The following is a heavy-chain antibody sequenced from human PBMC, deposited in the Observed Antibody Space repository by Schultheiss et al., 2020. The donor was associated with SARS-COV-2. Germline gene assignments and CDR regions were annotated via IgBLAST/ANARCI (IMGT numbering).Heavy chain of an antibody. J-gene: IGHJ4*02. CDR1: GFTFSMYT. D-gene: IGHD3-22*01. Sequence: GESLKISCAASGFTFSMYTMHWVRQAPGKGLEWVATIKQDAYEKYYVDSVEGRFTISRDNAKNVLYLQMNSLRAGDTAVYYCARDLGDGYYYDSSGYTNWGQGTLVTVSS. CDR2: IKQDAYEK. V-gene: IGHV3-7*03. CDR3: ARDLGDGYYYDSSGYTN.